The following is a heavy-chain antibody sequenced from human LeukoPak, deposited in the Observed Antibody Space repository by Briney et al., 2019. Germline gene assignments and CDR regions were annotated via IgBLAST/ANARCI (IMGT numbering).Heavy chain of an antibody. V-gene: IGHV1-69*06. CDR2: IIPIFGTT. Sequence: VASVKVSCKASGGTFSSYVISWVRQAPGQGLEWMGGIIPIFGTTTYAQKFQGRVTITADKSTTTAYMELSSLRSEDTAVYYCARAGLTLLDYWGQGTLVTVSS. CDR1: GGTFSSYV. J-gene: IGHJ4*02. D-gene: IGHD2/OR15-2a*01. CDR3: ARAGLTLLDY.